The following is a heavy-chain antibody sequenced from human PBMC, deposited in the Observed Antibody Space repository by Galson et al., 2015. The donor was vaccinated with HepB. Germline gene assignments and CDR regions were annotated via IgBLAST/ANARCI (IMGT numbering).Heavy chain of an antibody. CDR2: ISWNSGSI. J-gene: IGHJ5*02. CDR3: AKSGRSWYEGNNWFDP. D-gene: IGHD6-13*01. CDR1: GFTFDDYA. Sequence: LRLSCAASGFTFDDYAMHWVRQAPGKGLEWVSGISWNSGSIGYADSVKGRLTISRGNAKNSLYLQMNSLRAEDTALYYCAKSGRSWYEGNNWFDPWGQGTLVTVSS. V-gene: IGHV3-9*01.